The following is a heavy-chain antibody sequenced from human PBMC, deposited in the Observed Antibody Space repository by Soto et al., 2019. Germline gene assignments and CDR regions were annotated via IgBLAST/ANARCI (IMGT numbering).Heavy chain of an antibody. V-gene: IGHV4-61*01. J-gene: IGHJ4*02. Sequence: SETLSLTCPVSGGSVSSGSYYWSWIRQPPGKGLEWIGYIYYSGSTNYNPSLKSRVTISVDTSKNQFSLKLSSVTAADTAVYYCARDGSRYSYAPIDYWGQGTLVTVSS. D-gene: IGHD5-18*01. CDR3: ARDGSRYSYAPIDY. CDR1: GGSVSSGSYY. CDR2: IYYSGST.